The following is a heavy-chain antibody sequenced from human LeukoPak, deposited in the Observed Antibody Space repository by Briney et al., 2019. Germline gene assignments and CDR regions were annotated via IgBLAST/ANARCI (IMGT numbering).Heavy chain of an antibody. Sequence: GESLKISCKGSGYIFTSYWIGWVRQMPGKGLEWMGIIYPGDSDTRYSPSFQGQVTISADKSISTAYLQWSSLKASDTAMYYCARQTLMELYAAAGPRAFDIWGQGTMVTVSS. CDR1: GYIFTSYW. CDR3: ARQTLMELYAAAGPRAFDI. J-gene: IGHJ3*02. D-gene: IGHD6-13*01. V-gene: IGHV5-51*01. CDR2: IYPGDSDT.